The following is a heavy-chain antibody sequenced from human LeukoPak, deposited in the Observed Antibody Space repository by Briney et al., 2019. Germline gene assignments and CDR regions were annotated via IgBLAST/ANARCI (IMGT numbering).Heavy chain of an antibody. J-gene: IGHJ6*02. D-gene: IGHD2/OR15-2a*01. V-gene: IGHV1-46*01. CDR1: GYTVTSYY. CDR3: ARDYGFLSTRSYGMDV. Sequence: ASGKVSCKASGYTVTSYYMHWVRQAPGQGLEWMGIVNPSSISASYAQKFQGRVTMTRDTSTSTVSMELSSLRSEDTAVYYCARDYGFLSTRSYGMDVWGQGTTVTVSS. CDR2: VNPSSISA.